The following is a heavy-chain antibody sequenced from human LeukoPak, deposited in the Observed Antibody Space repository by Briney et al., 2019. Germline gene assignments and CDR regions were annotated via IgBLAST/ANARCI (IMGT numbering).Heavy chain of an antibody. Sequence: GGSLRLSCAASGVTFSTYSMNWVRQAPGQGLEWVSYISSSSATFYADSVKGRFTIPRDNARDSLYLQMNSLRDEDTAVYYCVGMKVVVITTMYYYGMDVWGRGTTVTVSS. CDR3: VGMKVVVITTMYYYGMDV. J-gene: IGHJ6*02. CDR2: ISSSSAT. D-gene: IGHD3-22*01. CDR1: GVTFSTYS. V-gene: IGHV3-48*02.